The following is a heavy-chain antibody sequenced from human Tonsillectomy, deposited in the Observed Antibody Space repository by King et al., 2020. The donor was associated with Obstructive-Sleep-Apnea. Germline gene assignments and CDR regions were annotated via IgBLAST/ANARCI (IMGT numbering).Heavy chain of an antibody. CDR3: ARGAGYYFDD. V-gene: IGHV4-4*02. CDR1: GVSISSNNW. CDR2: IFHTGGT. D-gene: IGHD3-9*01. Sequence: QLQESGPGLVQPSGTLSLTCAVSGVSISSNNWWRWARPPPGKGLEWIGEIFHTGGTNYNPSLKSRFTISMDRSKNQFSLELTFVTAADTAVYYCARGAGYYFDDWGQGTLLSVSS. J-gene: IGHJ4*02.